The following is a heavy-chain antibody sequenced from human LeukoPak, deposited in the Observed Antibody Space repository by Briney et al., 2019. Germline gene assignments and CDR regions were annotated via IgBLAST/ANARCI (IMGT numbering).Heavy chain of an antibody. D-gene: IGHD3-22*01. Sequence: ASVTVSCKASGYTFTGYYMHWVRQAPGQGLEWMGWINPNSGGTNYAQKFQGRVTMTRDTSISTAYMELSRLRSDDTAVYYCAREYYDSSGYLSFDYWGQGTLVTVSS. V-gene: IGHV1-2*02. J-gene: IGHJ4*02. CDR1: GYTFTGYY. CDR3: AREYYDSSGYLSFDY. CDR2: INPNSGGT.